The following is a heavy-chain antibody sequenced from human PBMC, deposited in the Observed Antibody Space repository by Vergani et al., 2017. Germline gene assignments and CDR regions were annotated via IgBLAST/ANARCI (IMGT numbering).Heavy chain of an antibody. D-gene: IGHD4-17*01. CDR2: INPSGGST. Sequence: QVQLVQSGAEVKKPGASVKVSCKASGYTFTSYYMHWVRQAPGQGLEWMGIINPSGGSTSYAQKFQGRVTMTRDTSTSTVYMELSSLRSEDTAVYYCAREGDIVIFTVTTPHYMDVWGKGTTVTVSS. CDR1: GYTFTSYY. CDR3: AREGDIVIFTVTTPHYMDV. J-gene: IGHJ6*03. V-gene: IGHV1-46*03.